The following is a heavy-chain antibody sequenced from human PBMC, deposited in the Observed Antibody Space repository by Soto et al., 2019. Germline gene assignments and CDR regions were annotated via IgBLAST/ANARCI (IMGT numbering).Heavy chain of an antibody. CDR1: GGSVSSYY. CDR3: ARSEFLGELPYYYYGMDV. V-gene: IGHV4-59*02. J-gene: IGHJ6*02. CDR2: IYYSGST. Sequence: SETLSLTCTVSGGSVSSYYWSWIRQPPGKGLEWIGYIYYSGSTNYNPSLKSRVTISVDTSKNQFSLKLSSVTAADTAVYYCARSEFLGELPYYYYGMDVWGQGTTVTVSS. D-gene: IGHD3-16*01.